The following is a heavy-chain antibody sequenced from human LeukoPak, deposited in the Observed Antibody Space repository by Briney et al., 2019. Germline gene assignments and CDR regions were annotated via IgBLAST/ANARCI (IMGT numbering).Heavy chain of an antibody. CDR2: ISAYNGNT. J-gene: IGHJ4*02. D-gene: IGHD2-21*02. CDR1: GYTFTSYG. CDR3: ARDSATVAYCGGDCSFDY. V-gene: IGHV1-18*01. Sequence: ASVKVSCKASGYTFTSYGISWVRQAPGRGLEWMGWISAYNGNTNYAQKLQGRVTMTTDTSTSTAYMELRSLRSDDTAVYYCARDSATVAYCGGDCSFDYWGQGTLVTVSS.